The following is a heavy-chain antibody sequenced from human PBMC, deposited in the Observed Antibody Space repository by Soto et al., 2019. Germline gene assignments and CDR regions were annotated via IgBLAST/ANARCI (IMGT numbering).Heavy chain of an antibody. J-gene: IGHJ4*02. CDR2: IYYSGST. CDR3: ARGSIGWHPRLDY. CDR1: GGPISSYY. Sequence: QVQLQESGPGLVKPSETLSLNCTVSGGPISSYYWSWIRQSPGKGLEWIGYIYYSGSTNYNPSLKSRVTISVYTSKNHFSLELSAVTAADTAVYYCARGSIGWHPRLDYWGQGTLVTVSS. V-gene: IGHV4-59*01. D-gene: IGHD6-19*01.